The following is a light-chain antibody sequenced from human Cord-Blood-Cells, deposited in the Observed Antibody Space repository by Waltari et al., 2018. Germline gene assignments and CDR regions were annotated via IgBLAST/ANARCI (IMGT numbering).Light chain of an antibody. V-gene: IGLV3-27*01. CDR3: YSAADNIGV. CDR2: KDS. CDR1: VLAKKY. J-gene: IGLJ3*02. Sequence: SYELTQPSSVSVSPGQTARITCSGDVLAKKYARWFQQKPGQAPGLVIYKDSERPPGVPERFSGSSSGTTVTLTISGAQVEDEADYYCYSAADNIGVFGGGTKLTVL.